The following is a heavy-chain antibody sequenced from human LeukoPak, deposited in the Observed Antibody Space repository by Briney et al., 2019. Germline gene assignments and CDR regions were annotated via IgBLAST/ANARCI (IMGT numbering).Heavy chain of an antibody. CDR1: GFTFSSYS. Sequence: GGSLSLSCAASGFTFSSYSMNWVRQAPGKGLEWVSSISSSSSYIYYADSVKGRFTISRDNAKNSLYLQMNSLRAEDTAVYYCARVAVSGYDLYYFDYWGQGTLVTVSS. V-gene: IGHV3-21*01. J-gene: IGHJ4*02. CDR3: ARVAVSGYDLYYFDY. CDR2: ISSSSSYI. D-gene: IGHD5-12*01.